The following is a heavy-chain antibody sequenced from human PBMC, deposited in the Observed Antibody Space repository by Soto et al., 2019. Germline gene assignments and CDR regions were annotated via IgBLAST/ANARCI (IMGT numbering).Heavy chain of an antibody. CDR2: INHSGST. D-gene: IGHD3-3*01. CDR1: GGSFSGYY. J-gene: IGHJ4*02. Sequence: SETLSLTCAVYGGSFSGYYWSWIRQPPGKGLEWIGEINHSGSTNYNPSLKSRVTISVDTSKNQFSLKLSSVTAADTAVYYCARERPYFNYDFWSGYPYYFDYWGQGTLVTVSS. CDR3: ARERPYFNYDFWSGYPYYFDY. V-gene: IGHV4-34*01.